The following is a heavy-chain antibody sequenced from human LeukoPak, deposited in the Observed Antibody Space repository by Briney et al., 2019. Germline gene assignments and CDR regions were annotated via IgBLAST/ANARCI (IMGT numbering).Heavy chain of an antibody. V-gene: IGHV4-59*01. CDR1: GGPISSYY. Sequence: PSETLSLTCTVSGGPISSYYWSWIRQPPGKGLEWIGYIYYSGSTNYNPSLKSRVTISVDTYKNQSSLKLSSVTAADTAVYYCARDIVVVVAATRVHAFDIWGQGTMVTVSS. CDR2: IYYSGST. CDR3: ARDIVVVVAATRVHAFDI. J-gene: IGHJ3*02. D-gene: IGHD2-15*01.